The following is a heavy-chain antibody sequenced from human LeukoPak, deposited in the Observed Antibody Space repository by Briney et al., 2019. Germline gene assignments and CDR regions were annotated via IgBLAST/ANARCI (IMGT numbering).Heavy chain of an antibody. CDR2: INSDESNT. CDR3: GRGGNGIDI. CDR1: GFTFSHYL. J-gene: IGHJ3*02. D-gene: IGHD2-8*01. V-gene: IGHV3-74*01. Sequence: PGGSLRLSCAASGFTFSHYLMHWVRHAPGKGLVWVSRINSDESNTNSYADSVKGRFIISRDNAKNTLYLQINSLRAEDTAVYFCGRGGNGIDIWGQGTTVIVSS.